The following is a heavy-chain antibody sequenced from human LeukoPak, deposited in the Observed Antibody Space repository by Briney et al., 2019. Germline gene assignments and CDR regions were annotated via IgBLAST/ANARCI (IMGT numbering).Heavy chain of an antibody. CDR2: LTGSGNST. CDR1: GFTFSTYA. Sequence: GGSLRLSCAASGFTFSTYAMSWVRQAPGKGLEWVSGLTGSGNSTCYANSVKGRFTISRDNSKSTLFLQMNNLRAEDTAVYYCAKGSGVNCYSSFDYWGQGTAVTVSS. CDR3: AKGSGVNCYSSFDY. D-gene: IGHD2-15*01. V-gene: IGHV3-23*01. J-gene: IGHJ4*02.